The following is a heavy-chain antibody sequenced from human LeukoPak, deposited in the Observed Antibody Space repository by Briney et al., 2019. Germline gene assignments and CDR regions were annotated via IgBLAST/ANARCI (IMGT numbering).Heavy chain of an antibody. V-gene: IGHV4-61*01. D-gene: IGHD5-18*01. CDR2: VYYSGRT. J-gene: IGHJ4*02. Sequence: SETLSLTCAVSGGSVSSDSYFWHWIRRSPGKGLEWLGFVYYSGRTKYNPSLKSRVTISVDTSKNQFSLKLSSVTAADTAVYYCARQSRGYSYGYFDYWGQGTLVTVSS. CDR1: GGSVSSDSYF. CDR3: ARQSRGYSYGYFDY.